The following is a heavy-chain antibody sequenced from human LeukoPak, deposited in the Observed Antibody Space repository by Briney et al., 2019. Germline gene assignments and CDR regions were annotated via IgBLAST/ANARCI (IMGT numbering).Heavy chain of an antibody. D-gene: IGHD6-13*01. J-gene: IGHJ4*02. CDR3: AKLTYTAAAGTW. CDR1: GFTVSSNY. V-gene: IGHV3-23*01. Sequence: GGSLRLSCAASGFTVSSNYMSWVRQAPGKGLEWVSAISGSGGSTYYADSVKGRFTISRDNSRNTLYLQMNSLRAEDTAVYYCAKLTYTAAAGTWWGQGTLVTVSS. CDR2: ISGSGGST.